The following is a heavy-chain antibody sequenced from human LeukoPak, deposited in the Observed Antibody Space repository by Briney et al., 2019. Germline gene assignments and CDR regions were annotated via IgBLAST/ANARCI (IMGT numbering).Heavy chain of an antibody. CDR3: ARVKGKTGQYYMDV. CDR2: INPNSGGT. J-gene: IGHJ6*03. Sequence: ASVKVSCKASGYTLTCYYMHWVRQAPGQGLEWMGWINPNSGGTNYAQKFQGRVTMTRDTYISTAYMELSRLRSDDTAVYYCARVKGKTGQYYMDVWGKGTTVTVSS. V-gene: IGHV1-2*02. CDR1: GYTLTCYY.